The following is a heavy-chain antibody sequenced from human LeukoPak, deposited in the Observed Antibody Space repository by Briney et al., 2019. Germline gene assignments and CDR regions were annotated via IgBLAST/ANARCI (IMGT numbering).Heavy chain of an antibody. CDR1: GFTFDEYG. D-gene: IGHD3-10*01. V-gene: IGHV3-20*04. Sequence: GGSLRLSCAASGFTFDEYGMSWVPQAPGKGLEWVSGINWNGGSTGYADSVKGRFTISRDNAKNSLYLQMNSLRAEDTALYYCGRPCCGGSVGAFDSLGQGTMVTDSP. J-gene: IGHJ3*02. CDR3: GRPCCGGSVGAFDS. CDR2: INWNGGST.